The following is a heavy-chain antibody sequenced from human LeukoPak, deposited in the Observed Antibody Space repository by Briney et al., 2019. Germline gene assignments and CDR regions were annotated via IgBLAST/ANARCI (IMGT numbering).Heavy chain of an antibody. CDR3: ARDRGCSGGSCYYDY. Sequence: PSETLSLTCTVYGGSISSYYWSWIRQPPGKGLEWIGYIYYRGSTNYNPSLKSRVTISVDTSKNQFSLRLSSVTAADAAVYYCARDRGCSGGSCYYDYWGQGTLVTVSS. CDR2: IYYRGST. J-gene: IGHJ4*02. V-gene: IGHV4-59*01. CDR1: GGSISSYY. D-gene: IGHD2-15*01.